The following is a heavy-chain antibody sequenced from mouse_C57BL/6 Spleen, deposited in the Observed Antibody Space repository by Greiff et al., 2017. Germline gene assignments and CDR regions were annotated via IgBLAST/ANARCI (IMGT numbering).Heavy chain of an antibody. D-gene: IGHD2-4*01. V-gene: IGHV7-3*01. Sequence: EVQLVESGGGLVQPGGSLSLSCAASGFTFTDYYMSWVRQPPGKALEWLGFIRNKANGYTTEYSASVKSRFTISRDNSQSILYLQMNALRAEDSAIYYCARYVRLQGFDYWGQGTTLTVSS. CDR1: GFTFTDYY. CDR3: ARYVRLQGFDY. CDR2: IRNKANGYTT. J-gene: IGHJ2*01.